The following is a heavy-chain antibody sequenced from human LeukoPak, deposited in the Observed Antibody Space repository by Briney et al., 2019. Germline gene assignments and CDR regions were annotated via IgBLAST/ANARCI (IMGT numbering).Heavy chain of an antibody. CDR3: ARVINRSHYIHRWDY. Sequence: GGSLRLSCAASGFTFSSYAMSWVRQAPGKGLEWVSAISGSGGSTYYADSVKGRFTISRDNSKNTLYLQMNSLRAEDTAVYYCARVINRSHYIHRWDYWGQGTLVTVSS. V-gene: IGHV3-23*01. CDR1: GFTFSSYA. D-gene: IGHD2-15*01. CDR2: ISGSGGST. J-gene: IGHJ4*02.